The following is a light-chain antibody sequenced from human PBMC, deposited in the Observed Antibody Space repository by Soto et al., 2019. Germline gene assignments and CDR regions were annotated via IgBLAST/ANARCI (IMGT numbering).Light chain of an antibody. CDR2: EFS. CDR1: SSDVGGYNY. J-gene: IGLJ1*01. CDR3: SSYAGSNNYV. V-gene: IGLV2-8*01. Sequence: QSVLTQPPSASGSPGQSVTISCTGTSSDVGGYNYVSWYQQHPGKAPKLMIYEFSIRPSGVPDRFSGSKSGNTASLSVSGLQAEDEADYYCSSYAGSNNYVFGTGTKLTVL.